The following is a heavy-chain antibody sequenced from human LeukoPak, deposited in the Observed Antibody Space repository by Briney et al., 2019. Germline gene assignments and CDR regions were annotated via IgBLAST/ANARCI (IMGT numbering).Heavy chain of an antibody. Sequence: PGGSLRLSCAASGFTFSSYSMNWVRQAPGKGLEWVSSISSSSSYIYYADSVKGRFTISRDNAKNSLYLQMNSLRAEDTAVYYCARGKRGLYCSSTSCYPVLGGQGTLVTVSS. CDR3: ARGKRGLYCSSTSCYPVL. V-gene: IGHV3-21*01. D-gene: IGHD2-2*01. CDR1: GFTFSSYS. CDR2: ISSSSSYI. J-gene: IGHJ4*02.